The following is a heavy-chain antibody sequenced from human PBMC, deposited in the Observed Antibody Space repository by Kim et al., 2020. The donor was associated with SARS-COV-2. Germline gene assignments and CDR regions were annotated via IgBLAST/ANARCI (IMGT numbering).Heavy chain of an antibody. CDR2: ISWNSGSI. CDR1: GFTFDDYA. Sequence: GGSLRLSCAASGFTFDDYAMHWVRQAPGKGLEWVSGISWNSGSIGYADSVKGRFTISRDNAKNSLYLQMNSLRAEDTALYYCAKGSGRTTVVTPLGYFDYWGQGTLVTVSS. CDR3: AKGSGRTTVVTPLGYFDY. D-gene: IGHD4-17*01. J-gene: IGHJ4*02. V-gene: IGHV3-9*01.